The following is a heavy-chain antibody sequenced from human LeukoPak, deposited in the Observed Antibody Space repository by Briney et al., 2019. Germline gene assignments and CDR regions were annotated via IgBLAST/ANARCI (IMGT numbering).Heavy chain of an antibody. V-gene: IGHV4-59*01. CDR3: VRDFFSSGWGDDAFDI. D-gene: IGHD6-19*01. J-gene: IGHJ3*02. CDR2: IYYSGST. CDR1: GGSISSYY. Sequence: PSETLSLTCTVSGGSISSYYWSWIRQPPGKGLEWIGYIYYSGSTNYNPSLKSRVTISVDTSKNQFSLKLSSVTAADTAVYYCVRDFFSSGWGDDAFDIWGQGTMVTVPS.